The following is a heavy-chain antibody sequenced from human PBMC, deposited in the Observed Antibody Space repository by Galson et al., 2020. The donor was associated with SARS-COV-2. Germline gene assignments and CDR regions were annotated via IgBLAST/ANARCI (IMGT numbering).Heavy chain of an antibody. CDR1: GYTFTSYY. CDR3: ASSCSGSCRCDP. CDR2: INPSGGST. J-gene: IGHJ5*02. V-gene: IGHV1-46*03. D-gene: IGHD3-10*02. Sequence: ALVKVSCKASGYTFTSYYMHWVRQAPGQGLEWMGIINPSGGSTSYAQKFQGRVTMTRDTSTSTVYMELSSLRSEDTAVYYCASSCSGSCRCDPWGQGTLVTVSS.